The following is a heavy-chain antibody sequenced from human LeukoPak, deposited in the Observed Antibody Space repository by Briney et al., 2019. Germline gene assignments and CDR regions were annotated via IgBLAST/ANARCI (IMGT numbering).Heavy chain of an antibody. CDR1: GYSISSGYY. CDR2: IYHSGST. CDR3: ASAGSGSYYLTYYYYYYGMDV. J-gene: IGHJ6*04. Sequence: SETLSLTCGVSGYSISSGYYWGWIRQPPGKGLEWIGSIYHSGSTYYNPSLKSRVTISVDTSKIQFSLKLSSVTAADTAVYYCASAGSGSYYLTYYYYYYGMDVWGKGTTVTVSS. D-gene: IGHD3-10*01. V-gene: IGHV4-38-2*01.